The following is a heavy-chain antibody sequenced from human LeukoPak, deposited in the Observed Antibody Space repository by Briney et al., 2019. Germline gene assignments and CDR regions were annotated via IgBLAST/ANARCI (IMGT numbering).Heavy chain of an antibody. Sequence: GGSLRLSCAASGFTFSSYGMHWVRQAPGKGLEWVAVISYDGSNKYYADSVKGRFTISRDNSKNTLYLQMNSLRAEDTAVYYCAKGDARYDILTKLYGMDVWGQGTTVTVSS. J-gene: IGHJ6*02. D-gene: IGHD3-9*01. V-gene: IGHV3-30*18. CDR3: AKGDARYDILTKLYGMDV. CDR1: GFTFSSYG. CDR2: ISYDGSNK.